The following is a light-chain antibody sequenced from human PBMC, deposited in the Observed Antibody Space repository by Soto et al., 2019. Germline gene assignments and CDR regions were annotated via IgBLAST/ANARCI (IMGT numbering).Light chain of an antibody. Sequence: QSWLTQPPSPSGTPGQGVTISCSTSSSNLGDNTVNWYQHVPGTAPKLLIYSYDQRPSGVPDRFSGSRSGTSASLAISGLQSEDEADYYCAAWDATLDGYVFGTGTRSPS. CDR2: SYD. V-gene: IGLV1-44*01. CDR1: SSNLGDNT. CDR3: AAWDATLDGYV. J-gene: IGLJ1*01.